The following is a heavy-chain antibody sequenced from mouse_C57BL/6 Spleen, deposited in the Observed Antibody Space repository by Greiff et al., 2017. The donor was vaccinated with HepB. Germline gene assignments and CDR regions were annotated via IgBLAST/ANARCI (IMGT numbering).Heavy chain of an antibody. CDR2: IYPGDGDT. J-gene: IGHJ1*03. Sequence: QVQLQQSGPELVKPGASVKISCKASGYAFSSSWMNWVKQRPGKGLEWIGRIYPGDGDTNYNGKFKGKATLTADKSSSTAYMQLSSLTSEDSAVYFCARGWLLLYFDVWGTGTTVTVSS. CDR3: ARGWLLLYFDV. CDR1: GYAFSSSW. V-gene: IGHV1-82*01. D-gene: IGHD2-3*01.